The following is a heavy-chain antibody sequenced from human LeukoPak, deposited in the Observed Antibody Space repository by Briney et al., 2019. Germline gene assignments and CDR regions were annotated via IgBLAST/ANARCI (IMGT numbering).Heavy chain of an antibody. CDR3: ARGTANLYY. J-gene: IGHJ4*02. V-gene: IGHV4-59*01. D-gene: IGHD1-14*01. CDR1: GDSTSNYY. Sequence: PSETLSLTCTVSGDSTSNYYWTWIRQPPGKGLEWIGNIYSSGSTNYNPSLKSRVTISVDSSKNQFSLKLKSVTAADTAVYYCARGTANLYYWGQGTLVTVSS. CDR2: IYSSGST.